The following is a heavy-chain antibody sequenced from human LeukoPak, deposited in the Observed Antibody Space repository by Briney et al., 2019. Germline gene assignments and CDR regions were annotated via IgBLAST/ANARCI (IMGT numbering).Heavy chain of an antibody. J-gene: IGHJ4*02. CDR3: ARGPVSVVGAFDY. D-gene: IGHD1-26*01. CDR2: IYHSGST. Sequence: SQTLSLTCAVSGGSISSGGYSWSWIRQPPGKGLEWIGYIYHSGSTYYNPSLKSRATISVDRSKNQFSLKLSSVTAADTAVYYCARGPVSVVGAFDYWGQGTLVTVSS. CDR1: GGSISSGGYS. V-gene: IGHV4-30-2*01.